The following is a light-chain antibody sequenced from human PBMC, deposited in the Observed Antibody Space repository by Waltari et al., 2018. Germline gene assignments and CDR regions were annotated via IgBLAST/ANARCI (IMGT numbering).Light chain of an antibody. V-gene: IGKV1-33*01. Sequence: DIQMTQSPSSLSASVGDRVTITCQAGQGINQYLNWYQQKPGKPPNLLIYDASNLETGVQSRFSGSGSGRHFTLPISSLQPEDIATYYCQQYGNLPPSVTFGQGTRLEIK. CDR1: QGINQY. CDR3: QQYGNLPPSVT. J-gene: IGKJ5*01. CDR2: DAS.